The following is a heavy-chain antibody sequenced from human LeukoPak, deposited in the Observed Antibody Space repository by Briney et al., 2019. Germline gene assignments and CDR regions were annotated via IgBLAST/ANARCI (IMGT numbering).Heavy chain of an antibody. D-gene: IGHD6-6*01. CDR2: IYPGDSDT. CDR1: GYSFTSYW. V-gene: IGHV5-51*01. Sequence: GESLKISCKGSGYSFTSYWIGWVRQMPGKGLEWMGIIYPGDSDTRYSPSFQGQVTISADKSISTAYLQWSSLKASDTAMYYCARVRRPYSSSSGKPLPTYIIDYWGQGTLVTVSS. J-gene: IGHJ4*02. CDR3: ARVRRPYSSSSGKPLPTYIIDY.